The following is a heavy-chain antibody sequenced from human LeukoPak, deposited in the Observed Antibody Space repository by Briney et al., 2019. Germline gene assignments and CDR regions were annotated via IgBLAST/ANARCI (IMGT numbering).Heavy chain of an antibody. Sequence: ASVKVSCKVSGYTLTELSMHWLRQAPGKGLEWMGGFDPEDGETIYAQKFQGRVTMTEDTSTDTAYMELSSLRSEDTAVYYCATERTGSGSLPLDYWGQGTLVTVSS. D-gene: IGHD3-10*01. CDR3: ATERTGSGSLPLDY. CDR1: GYTLTELS. J-gene: IGHJ4*02. CDR2: FDPEDGET. V-gene: IGHV1-24*01.